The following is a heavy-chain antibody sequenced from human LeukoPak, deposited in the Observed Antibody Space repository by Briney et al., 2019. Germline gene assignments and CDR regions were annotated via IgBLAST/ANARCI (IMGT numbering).Heavy chain of an antibody. CDR2: IWYDGSNK. CDR3: ARDKRYSGYGRYFDY. CDR1: GFTFSSHG. J-gene: IGHJ4*02. V-gene: IGHV3-33*01. D-gene: IGHD5-12*01. Sequence: GGSLRLSCAASGFTFSSHGMHWVRQAPGKGLEWVAVIWYDGSNKYYADSVKGRFTISRDNSKNTLYLQMNSLRAEDTAVYYRARDKRYSGYGRYFDYWGQGTLVTVSS.